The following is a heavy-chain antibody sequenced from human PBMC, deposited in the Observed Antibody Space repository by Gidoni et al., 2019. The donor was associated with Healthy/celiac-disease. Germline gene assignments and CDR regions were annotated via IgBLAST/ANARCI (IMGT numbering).Heavy chain of an antibody. Sequence: QVQLQESGPGLVKPSQTLSLTCTVSGGSISSGGYYWSWIRQHPGKGLEWIGYIYYSGSTYYNPSLKSRVTISVDTSKNQFSLKLSSVTAADTAVYYCASSPEAYCGGDCYLNWFDPWGQGTLVTVSS. D-gene: IGHD2-21*02. V-gene: IGHV4-31*03. CDR2: IYYSGST. CDR3: ASSPEAYCGGDCYLNWFDP. J-gene: IGHJ5*02. CDR1: GGSISSGGYY.